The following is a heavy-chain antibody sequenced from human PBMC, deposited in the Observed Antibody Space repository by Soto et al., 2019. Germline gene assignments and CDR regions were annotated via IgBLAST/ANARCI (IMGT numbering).Heavy chain of an antibody. D-gene: IGHD3-10*01. CDR1: GYTFTSSG. J-gene: IGHJ4*02. CDR3: ARDGYYCGSGSPVEFDY. Sequence: QVQLVQSGAEVKKPGASVKVSCKASGYTFTSSGISWVRQAPGQGLEWMGWISAYNGNTNYAQKLQGRVPMPTDTSTRTGYMELRSLRSDDTAVYYCARDGYYCGSGSPVEFDYWGQGTLVTVSS. CDR2: ISAYNGNT. V-gene: IGHV1-18*01.